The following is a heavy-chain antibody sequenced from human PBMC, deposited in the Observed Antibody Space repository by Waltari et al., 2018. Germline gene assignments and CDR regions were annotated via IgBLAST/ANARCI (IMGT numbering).Heavy chain of an antibody. CDR2: ISSSSSYI. CDR1: GFTFSSYS. CDR3: ARGGIAVAGSDY. V-gene: IGHV3-21*03. Sequence: EVQLVESGGGLVKPGGSLRLSCAASGFTFSSYSMNWVRQAPGKGLEWVSSISSSSSYIYYADSVKGRFTISRDNAKNSLYLQMNSLRAEDTAVYYCARGGIAVAGSDYWGQGTLVTVSS. D-gene: IGHD6-19*01. J-gene: IGHJ4*02.